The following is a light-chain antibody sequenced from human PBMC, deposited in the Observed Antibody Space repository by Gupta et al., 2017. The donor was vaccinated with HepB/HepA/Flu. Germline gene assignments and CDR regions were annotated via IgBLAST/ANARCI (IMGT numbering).Light chain of an antibody. CDR3: QQYDNLPPF. CDR2: DAS. V-gene: IGKV1-33*01. CDR1: QDISNY. J-gene: IGKJ3*01. Sequence: DIQMTQSPSSLSASVGDSVTITCQASQDISNYLNWYQQKPGKAPKLLIYDASNLETGVPSRFSGSGSGTDFTFTISSLQPEDIATYYCQQYDNLPPFFGPGTKVDIK.